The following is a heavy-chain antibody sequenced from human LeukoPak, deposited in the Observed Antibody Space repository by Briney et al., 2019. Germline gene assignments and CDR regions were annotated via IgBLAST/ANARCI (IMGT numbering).Heavy chain of an antibody. CDR2: MNPNSGNT. CDR1: GYTFTSYD. Sequence: ASVKVSCKASGYTFTSYDINWVRQATGQGLEWMGWMNPNSGNTGYAQKFQGRVTITRNTSISTAYMELSSLRSGDTAVYYCARAADYDSFDYWGQGTLVTVSS. J-gene: IGHJ4*02. CDR3: ARAADYDSFDY. V-gene: IGHV1-8*03. D-gene: IGHD3-22*01.